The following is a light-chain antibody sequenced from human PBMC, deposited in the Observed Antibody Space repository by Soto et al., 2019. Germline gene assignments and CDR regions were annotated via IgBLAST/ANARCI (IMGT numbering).Light chain of an antibody. J-gene: IGKJ4*01. CDR3: QQYDSSPLT. Sequence: EIVLTQSPGTLSLSPGERATLSCRASQSVSNSYLAWYQQKPGQAPRLLIYGASSRATGIPDRFSGSGSGTDFTLTISRLEPEDCAVYFCQQYDSSPLTFGGGTKVEIK. CDR1: QSVSNSY. CDR2: GAS. V-gene: IGKV3-20*01.